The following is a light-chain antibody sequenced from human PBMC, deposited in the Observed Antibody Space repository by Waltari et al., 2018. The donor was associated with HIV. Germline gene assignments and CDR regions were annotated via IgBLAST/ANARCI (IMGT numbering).Light chain of an antibody. V-gene: IGLV2-23*01. Sequence: QSALTQPASVSGSPGQSITISCTGTSSDVGSFNLVSCYQQHPGKAPKLMIYEGSKRPSGVSNRFSGSKSASTASLTITGLQAEDESGYYCCSYAGSSPVLFGGGTKLTV. CDR1: SSDVGSFNL. CDR2: EGS. J-gene: IGLJ2*01. CDR3: CSYAGSSPVL.